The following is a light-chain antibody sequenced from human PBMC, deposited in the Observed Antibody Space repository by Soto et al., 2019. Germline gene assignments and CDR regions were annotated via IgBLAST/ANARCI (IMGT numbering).Light chain of an antibody. V-gene: IGLV2-14*02. CDR1: SSDVGNYNL. CDR3: SSYSSSGTHVI. J-gene: IGLJ2*01. Sequence: QSVLTQPASVSGSPGQSITISCTGTSSDVGNYNLVSWYQQHPGKAPTLMIYDVTHRPSGISYRFSGSKSGNTASLTISGLQAEDEADYYCSSYSSSGTHVIFGGGTKLTVL. CDR2: DVT.